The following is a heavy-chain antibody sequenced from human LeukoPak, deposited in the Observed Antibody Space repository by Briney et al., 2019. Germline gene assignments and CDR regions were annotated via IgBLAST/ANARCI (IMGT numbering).Heavy chain of an antibody. CDR2: ISSSSSYI. CDR3: ARESRTVRGTFDY. D-gene: IGHD3-10*01. J-gene: IGHJ4*02. Sequence: GGSLRLSCAASGFTFSSYSMNWVRQAPGKGLEWVSSISSSSSYIYYADSVKGRFTISRDNAKNSLYLQMNSLRAEDTAVYYCARESRTVRGTFDYWGQGTLVTVSS. CDR1: GFTFSSYS. V-gene: IGHV3-21*01.